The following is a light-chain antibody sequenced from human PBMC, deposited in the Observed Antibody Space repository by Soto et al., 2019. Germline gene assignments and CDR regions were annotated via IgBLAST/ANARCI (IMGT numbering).Light chain of an antibody. CDR2: RNN. CDR3: SAWDDSLSGAV. CDR1: SSNIGSNY. V-gene: IGLV1-47*01. J-gene: IGLJ7*01. Sequence: QSVLTQQPSASGTPGQRVTISCSGSSSNIGSNYEYWYQQLPGTATKLLIYRNNQRPSGVPDRFSGSKSGTSASLAISGLRSEDEADYYCSAWDDSLSGAVFGGGTQLTVL.